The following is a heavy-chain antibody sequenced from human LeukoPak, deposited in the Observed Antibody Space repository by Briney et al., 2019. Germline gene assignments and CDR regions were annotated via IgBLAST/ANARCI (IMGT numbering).Heavy chain of an antibody. CDR3: ARTREYSSSWYFPPFDP. Sequence: GASVKVSCKASGYTFTGYYMHWVRQAPGQGLEWMGWINPNSGRTNYAQNFQGRVTMTRDPSISTAYMELNSLTSNDTAVYYCARTREYSSSWYFPPFDPWGQGTLVTVSS. J-gene: IGHJ5*02. CDR1: GYTFTGYY. D-gene: IGHD6-13*01. CDR2: INPNSGRT. V-gene: IGHV1-2*02.